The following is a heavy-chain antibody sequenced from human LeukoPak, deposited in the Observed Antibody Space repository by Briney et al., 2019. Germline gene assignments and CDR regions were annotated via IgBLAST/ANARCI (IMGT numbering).Heavy chain of an antibody. V-gene: IGHV4-30-2*01. CDR3: ARSHSSGWYNWFDP. CDR2: IYHSEST. CDR1: GRSISSGGYS. J-gene: IGHJ5*02. D-gene: IGHD6-19*01. Sequence: SETLSLTCAVSGRSISSGGYSWSWIRQPPGKGLEWIGYIYHSESTYYNPSLKSRVTISVDRSKNQFSLKLSSVTAADTAVYYCARSHSSGWYNWFDPWGQGTLVTVSS.